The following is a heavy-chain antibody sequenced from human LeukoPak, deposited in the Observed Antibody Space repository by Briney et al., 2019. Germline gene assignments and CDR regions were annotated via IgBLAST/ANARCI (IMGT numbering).Heavy chain of an antibody. D-gene: IGHD5-24*01. Sequence: GGSLRLSCAASGFTFSNFGMRWVRQAPGRGLEWVTVISYDGSIKYYADSVKGRFTISRDNSKNTVYLQMHSLRDEDTAVYYCAKGGEMATIEESDYWGQGTLVTVSS. CDR3: AKGGEMATIEESDY. CDR1: GFTFSNFG. V-gene: IGHV3-30*18. J-gene: IGHJ4*02. CDR2: ISYDGSIK.